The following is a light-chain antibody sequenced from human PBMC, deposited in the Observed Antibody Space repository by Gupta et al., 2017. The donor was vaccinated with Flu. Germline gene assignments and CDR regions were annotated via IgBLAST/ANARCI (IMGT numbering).Light chain of an antibody. CDR1: QSIGDW. V-gene: IGKV1-5*03. Sequence: DFQMTQSPSTLSASVGDRVTIACRASQSIGDWLAWYQQKPGKAPRLLIYKASRLESGVPSRFSGSGSGTEFTLTISSLQPDDLATYYCQQYNSYSTVTFGQGTRLEIK. CDR2: KAS. J-gene: IGKJ5*01. CDR3: QQYNSYSTVT.